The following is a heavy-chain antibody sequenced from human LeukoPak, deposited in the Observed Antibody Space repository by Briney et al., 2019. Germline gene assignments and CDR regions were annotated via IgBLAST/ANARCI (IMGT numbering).Heavy chain of an antibody. J-gene: IGHJ6*02. CDR1: GFTFSSYW. D-gene: IGHD1-26*01. CDR3: ATERNWELLRPYGMNI. V-gene: IGHV3-15*01. Sequence: GGSLRLSCAASGFTFSSYWMNWARQAPGKGLEWVGRIRTKTEGETTDYAAPVKGRFTISRDDSKTTLWLQMNSLKTEDSAVYYCATERNWELLRPYGMNIWGQGTTVTVSS. CDR2: IRTKTEGETT.